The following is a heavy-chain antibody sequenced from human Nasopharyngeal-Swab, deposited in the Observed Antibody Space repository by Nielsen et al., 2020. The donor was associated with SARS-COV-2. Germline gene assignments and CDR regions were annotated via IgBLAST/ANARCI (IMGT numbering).Heavy chain of an antibody. CDR1: GGSVSSNSYY. J-gene: IGHJ4*02. D-gene: IGHD3-22*01. Sequence: GSLRLSCTVSGGSVSSNSYYWGWIRQPPGKGLEWIGTIYYSGITYYNPSLKSRVTLSVDTSKNQFSLKLSSVTAADTAVYYCARDLHDSSGYYPGYFDYWGQGTLVTVSS. CDR2: IYYSGIT. V-gene: IGHV4-39*07. CDR3: ARDLHDSSGYYPGYFDY.